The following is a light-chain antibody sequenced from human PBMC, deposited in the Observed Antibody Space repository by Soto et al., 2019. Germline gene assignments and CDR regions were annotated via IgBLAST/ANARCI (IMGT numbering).Light chain of an antibody. V-gene: IGLV2-23*02. CDR1: SSDVGSHNL. CDR3: CSYGGSGAV. CDR2: EVS. J-gene: IGLJ7*01. Sequence: QSALTQPASVSGSPGQSITISCTGTSSDVGSHNLVSWYQQHPGQAPKLMIYEVSKRPLGVSARFSASKSGNTASLTISGLQAEDEADDYCCSYGGSGAVFGGGTQLTVL.